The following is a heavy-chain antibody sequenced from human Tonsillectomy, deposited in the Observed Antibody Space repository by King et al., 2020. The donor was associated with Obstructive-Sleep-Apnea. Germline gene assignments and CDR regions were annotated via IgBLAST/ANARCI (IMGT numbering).Heavy chain of an antibody. J-gene: IGHJ3*02. CDR1: GFTFRSYA. Sequence: VQLVESGGGVVQPGRSLRLSCAASGFTFRSYAMHWCRPAPGKGLEWGSLISYGGSNKYCSSSVKGRFTISRNNSKNTLYLQMYSLRAEDTAVYYCARAFLVWELLGAFDIWGQGTMVTVSS. D-gene: IGHD1-26*01. V-gene: IGHV3-30*04. CDR2: ISYGGSNK. CDR3: ARAFLVWELLGAFDI.